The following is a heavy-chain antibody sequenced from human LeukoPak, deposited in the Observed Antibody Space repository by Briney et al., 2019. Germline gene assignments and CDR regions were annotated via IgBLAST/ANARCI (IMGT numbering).Heavy chain of an antibody. CDR2: IYYSGST. D-gene: IGHD6-13*01. J-gene: IGHJ4*02. CDR1: GGSISGYY. Sequence: SETLSLTCTASGGSISGYYWSWIRQPPGKGLEWIGYIYYSGSTNYNPSLKSRITMSVDTSKNQFSLSLSSVTAADTAVYYCARHGRRQLVPYDYWGQGTQVTVSS. V-gene: IGHV4-59*08. CDR3: ARHGRRQLVPYDY.